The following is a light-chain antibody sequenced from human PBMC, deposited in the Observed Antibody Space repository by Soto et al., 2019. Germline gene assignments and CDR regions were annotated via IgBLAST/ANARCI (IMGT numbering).Light chain of an antibody. V-gene: IGKV1-5*03. CDR3: QQYNSYPLT. CDR2: KAS. Sequence: DIQMTQSPSTLSASVGDRVTITCRASQSISSWLAWYQQKPGKAPNLLIYKASSLDSGVSSSFSSSGSGTEFTLTISSLHPDDLATYYCQQYNSYPLTFGGGTKVEIK. J-gene: IGKJ4*01. CDR1: QSISSW.